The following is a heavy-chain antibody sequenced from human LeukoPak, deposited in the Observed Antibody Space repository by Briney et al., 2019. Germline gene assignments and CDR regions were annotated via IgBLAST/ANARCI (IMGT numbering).Heavy chain of an antibody. CDR2: ITSSGGST. D-gene: IGHD2-8*02. Sequence: GASLRLSCAASGFTFSSYAMSWVRQAPGKGLEWVSTITSSGGSTYYADSVKGRFTTSRDNSKNTLFLQTNSLRAEDTAVYYCAKGSLTIWYAFDIWGQGTMVTVSS. CDR3: AKGSLTIWYAFDI. V-gene: IGHV3-23*01. CDR1: GFTFSSYA. J-gene: IGHJ3*02.